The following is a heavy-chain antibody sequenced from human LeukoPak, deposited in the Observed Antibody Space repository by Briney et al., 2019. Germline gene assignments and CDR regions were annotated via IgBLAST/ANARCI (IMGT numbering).Heavy chain of an antibody. CDR3: AKKASAVAGPDAFDI. J-gene: IGHJ3*02. CDR2: ISSSGGST. CDR1: GFTFSSYA. Sequence: GGALRLSCAASGFTFSSYAMSWVRQAPGKGLKWVSAISSSGGSTYYADSVKGQFTISRDNSKNTLYLQMNSLRAGDTAVYYCAKKASAVAGPDAFDIWGQGTMVTVSS. D-gene: IGHD6-19*01. V-gene: IGHV3-23*01.